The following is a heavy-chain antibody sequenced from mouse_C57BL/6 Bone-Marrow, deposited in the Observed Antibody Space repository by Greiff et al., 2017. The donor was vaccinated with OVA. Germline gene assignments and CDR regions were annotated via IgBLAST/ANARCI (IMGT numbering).Heavy chain of an antibody. CDR1: GFNIKDDY. D-gene: IGHD1-1*01. CDR2: IDPENGDT. V-gene: IGHV14-4*01. J-gene: IGHJ3*01. CDR3: TTCYGSPSWFAY. Sequence: VQLQQSGAELVRPGASVKLSCTASGFNIKDDYMHWVKQRPEQGLEWIGWIDPENGDTEYALKFQGKATITADTSSNTAYLQLSSLTSEDTAVDYCTTCYGSPSWFAYWGQGTLVTVSA.